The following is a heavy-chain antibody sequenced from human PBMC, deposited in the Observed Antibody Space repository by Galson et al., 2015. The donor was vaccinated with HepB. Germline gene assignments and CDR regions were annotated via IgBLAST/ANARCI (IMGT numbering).Heavy chain of an antibody. CDR2: IIPILGIA. CDR3: ARGSIAAGPNWFDP. J-gene: IGHJ5*02. CDR1: GGTFSSYA. Sequence: SVKVSCKASGGTFSSYAISWVRQAPGQGLEWMGRIIPILGIANYAQKFQGRVTITADKSTSTAYMELSSLRSEDTAVYYCARGSIAAGPNWFDPWGQGTLVTVSS. D-gene: IGHD6-13*01. V-gene: IGHV1-69*04.